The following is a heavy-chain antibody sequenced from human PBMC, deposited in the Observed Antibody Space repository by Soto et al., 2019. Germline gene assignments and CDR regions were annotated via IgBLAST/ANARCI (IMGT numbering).Heavy chain of an antibody. CDR1: GYSFTSYW. CDR2: IYPGDSDT. CDR3: ARRGYCSGGSCYWSGYYYYGMDF. D-gene: IGHD2-15*01. J-gene: IGHJ6*02. V-gene: IGHV5-51*01. Sequence: PGESLKISCKGSGYSFTSYWIGWVRQMPGKGLVWMGIIYPGDSDTRYSPSFQGQVTISADKSITTAYLQWSSLKASDTAMYYCARRGYCSGGSCYWSGYYYYGMDFWGQGTTVTVSS.